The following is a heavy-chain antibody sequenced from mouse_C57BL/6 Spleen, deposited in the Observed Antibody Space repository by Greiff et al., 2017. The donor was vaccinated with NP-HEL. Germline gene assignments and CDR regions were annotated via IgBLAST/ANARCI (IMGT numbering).Heavy chain of an antibody. CDR2: INPSTGGT. CDR3: ARSQKAWFAY. CDR1: GYSFTGYY. J-gene: IGHJ3*01. Sequence: EVQLQQSGPELVKPGASVKISCKASGYSFTGYYMNWVKQSPEKSLEWIGEINPSTGGTTYNQKFKAKATLTVDKSSSTAYMQLKSLTSEDSAVYYCARSQKAWFAYWGQGTLVTVSA. V-gene: IGHV1-42*01.